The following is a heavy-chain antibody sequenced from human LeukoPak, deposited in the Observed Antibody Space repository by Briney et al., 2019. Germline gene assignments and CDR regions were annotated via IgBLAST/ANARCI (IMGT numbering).Heavy chain of an antibody. Sequence: SETLSLTCTVSGGSISSGGYCWSWIRQHPGKGLEWIGYIYYSGSTYYNPSLKSRVTISVDTSKNQFSLKLSSVTAADTAVYYCARGIKYDFWSGSSDENWFDPWGQGTLVTVSS. J-gene: IGHJ5*02. CDR1: GGSISSGGYC. CDR2: IYYSGST. CDR3: ARGIKYDFWSGSSDENWFDP. V-gene: IGHV4-31*03. D-gene: IGHD3-3*01.